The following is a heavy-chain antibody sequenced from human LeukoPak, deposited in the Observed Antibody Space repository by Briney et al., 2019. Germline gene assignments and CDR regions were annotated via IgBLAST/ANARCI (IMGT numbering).Heavy chain of an antibody. CDR1: GFTFDDYA. D-gene: IGHD3-3*01. J-gene: IGHJ3*02. V-gene: IGHV3-9*01. CDR3: AKGITIFGVVIMGHDAFDI. CDR2: ISWNSGSI. Sequence: GGSLRLSCAASGFTFDDYAMHWGRQAPGKGLEWVSGISWNSGSIGYADSVKGRFTISRDNAKNSLYLQMNSLRAEDTALYYCAKGITIFGVVIMGHDAFDIWGQGTMVTVSS.